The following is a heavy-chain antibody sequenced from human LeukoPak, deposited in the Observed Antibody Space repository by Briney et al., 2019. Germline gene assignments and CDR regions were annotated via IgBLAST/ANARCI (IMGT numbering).Heavy chain of an antibody. J-gene: IGHJ4*02. V-gene: IGHV4-59*01. D-gene: IGHD2-2*01. CDR3: ARQTMLVGYANGLGFNY. CDR1: GGSISTYY. CDR2: INYSGST. Sequence: PSETLSLTCTVSGGSISTYYWSWIRQPPGKGLEWIGYINYSGSTNYNPSLKSRVSMSADTSKNQISLNLKFVTAADTAVYYCARQTMLVGYANGLGFNYWGEGTLVTVSS.